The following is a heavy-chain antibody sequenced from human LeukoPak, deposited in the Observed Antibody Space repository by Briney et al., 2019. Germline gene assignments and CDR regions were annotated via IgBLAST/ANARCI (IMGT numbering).Heavy chain of an antibody. Sequence: PGGSLRLSCAASGFTFSSYSMNWVRQAPGKGLEWVSYISSSSSTIYYADSVKGRFTISRDNAKNSLYLQMNSLRAEDTAVYYCARDLGWELPIDPYYFDYWGQGTLVTVSS. J-gene: IGHJ4*02. CDR2: ISSSSSTI. D-gene: IGHD1-26*01. V-gene: IGHV3-48*04. CDR3: ARDLGWELPIDPYYFDY. CDR1: GFTFSSYS.